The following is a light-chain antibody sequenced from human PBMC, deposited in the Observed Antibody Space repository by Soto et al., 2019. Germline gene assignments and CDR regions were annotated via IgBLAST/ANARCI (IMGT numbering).Light chain of an antibody. Sequence: QSVLTQPRSVSGSPGQSVTISCTGTSSDVGGYNYVSWYQHHPGKAPKLMIYDVTKRPSGVPDRFSGSKSGDTASLTISGLQAEDEADYYCCSYAVGPYVFATGTKVTVL. CDR3: CSYAVGPYV. V-gene: IGLV2-11*01. CDR2: DVT. CDR1: SSDVGGYNY. J-gene: IGLJ1*01.